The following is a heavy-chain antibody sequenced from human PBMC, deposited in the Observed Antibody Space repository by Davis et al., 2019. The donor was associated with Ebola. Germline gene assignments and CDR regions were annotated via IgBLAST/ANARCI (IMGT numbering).Heavy chain of an antibody. CDR3: AGDDESSIFYYAFDI. J-gene: IGHJ3*02. D-gene: IGHD3-3*02. CDR2: ISSSSTYI. CDR1: GFSFSSFG. V-gene: IGHV3-21*06. Sequence: PGGSLRLSCAASGFSFSSFGMNWVRQAPGKGLEWVSSISSSSTYIYYADSVKGRFTISRDNAKNSLYLQMNSLRAEDTALYYCAGDDESSIFYYAFDIWGQGTMVTVSS.